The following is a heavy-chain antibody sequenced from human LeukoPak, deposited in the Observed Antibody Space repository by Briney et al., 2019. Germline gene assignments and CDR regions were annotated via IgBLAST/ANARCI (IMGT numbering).Heavy chain of an antibody. CDR1: GYTFTGYY. J-gene: IGHJ4*02. Sequence: ASVKVSCKASGYTFTGYYMHWVRQAPGQGLEWMGWINPNSGGTNYAQKFQGRVTMTRDTSISTAYMELSRLRSDDTAVYYCAREGEGVYYYDSSGYNHSDYWGQGTLVTVSS. CDR3: AREGEGVYYYDSSGYNHSDY. D-gene: IGHD3-22*01. V-gene: IGHV1-2*02. CDR2: INPNSGGT.